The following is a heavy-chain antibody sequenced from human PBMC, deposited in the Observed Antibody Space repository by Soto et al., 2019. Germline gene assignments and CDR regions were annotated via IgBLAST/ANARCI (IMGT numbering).Heavy chain of an antibody. V-gene: IGHV1-8*02. CDR3: ARERTVAGNDY. D-gene: IGHD6-19*01. CDR2: MNPNSGNT. J-gene: IGHJ4*02. CDR1: GYTFSNYG. Sequence: ASVKVSCKASGYTFSNYGFTWVRQAPGQGLEWMGWMNPNSGNTGYAQKFQGRVTMTRNTSISTAYMELSSLRSEDTAVYYCARERTVAGNDYWGQGTLVTVSS.